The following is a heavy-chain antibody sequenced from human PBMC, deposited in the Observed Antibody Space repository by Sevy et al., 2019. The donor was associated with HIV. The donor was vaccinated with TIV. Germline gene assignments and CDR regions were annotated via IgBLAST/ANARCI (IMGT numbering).Heavy chain of an antibody. Sequence: GGSLRLSCAASGFTFCSYAMHWVRQAPGKGLEWVAVISYDGSNKYYADSVKGRFTISRDNSKNTLYLQMNSLRAEDTAVYYCARDIDVRYSSSWGYYYYYYGMDVWGQGTTVTVSS. CDR2: ISYDGSNK. CDR1: GFTFCSYA. J-gene: IGHJ6*02. CDR3: ARDIDVRYSSSWGYYYYYYGMDV. D-gene: IGHD6-13*01. V-gene: IGHV3-30-3*01.